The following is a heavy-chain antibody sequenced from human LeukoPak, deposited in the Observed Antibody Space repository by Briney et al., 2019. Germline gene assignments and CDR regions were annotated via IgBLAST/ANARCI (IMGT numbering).Heavy chain of an antibody. V-gene: IGHV3-66*01. J-gene: IGHJ3*02. CDR1: GFTVSSNY. CDR2: IYSGGST. CDR3: ARVPCCGWGAFDI. D-gene: IGHD6-19*01. Sequence: GGSLRLSCAASGFTVSSNYMSWVRQAPGKGLEWVSVIYSGGSTYYADSVKGRFTISRDNSKNTLYLQMNSLRAEDTAVYYCARVPCCGWGAFDIWGQGTMVTVSS.